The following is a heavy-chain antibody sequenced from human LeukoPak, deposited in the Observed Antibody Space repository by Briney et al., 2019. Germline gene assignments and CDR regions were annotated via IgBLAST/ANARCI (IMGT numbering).Heavy chain of an antibody. J-gene: IGHJ4*02. CDR3: ARRAGAYSHPYDY. D-gene: IGHD4/OR15-4a*01. Sequence: GGSLRLSCTVSGFTVSTNAMSWVRQAPGKGLEWVSFIYSDNTHYSDSVKGRFTISRDNSKNTLYLQMNSLRAEDTAVYYCARRAGAYSHPYDYWGQGTLVTVSS. CDR1: GFTVSTNA. V-gene: IGHV3-53*01. CDR2: IYSDNT.